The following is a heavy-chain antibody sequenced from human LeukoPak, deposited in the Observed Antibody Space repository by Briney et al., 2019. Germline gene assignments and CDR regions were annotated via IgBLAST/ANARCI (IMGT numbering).Heavy chain of an antibody. D-gene: IGHD1-14*01. Sequence: GGSLRLSCAASGFTFSTYSMNWVRQAPGKGLEWVSSISSSSIYIYYADSVKGRFTISRDNAKNSLYLQMNSLRAEDTAVYYCARPRRGGPPADAFDIWGQGTMVTVSS. V-gene: IGHV3-21*01. CDR3: ARPRRGGPPADAFDI. CDR2: ISSSSIYI. CDR1: GFTFSTYS. J-gene: IGHJ3*02.